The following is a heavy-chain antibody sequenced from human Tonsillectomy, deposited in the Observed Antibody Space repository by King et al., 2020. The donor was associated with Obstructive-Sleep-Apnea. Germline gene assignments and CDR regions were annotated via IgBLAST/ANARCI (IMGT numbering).Heavy chain of an antibody. V-gene: IGHV4-39*07. CDR1: GGSISSSSYY. CDR2: IYYSGST. J-gene: IGHJ5*02. Sequence: LQLQESGPGLVKPSETLCLTCTVSGGSISSSSYYWGWIRQPPGKGLEWIGSIYYSGSTNYNPSLKSRVPISIDTSKNQFSLKLSSVTAADTAVYYCARVPYITGWSGWFDPWGQGTLVTVSS. D-gene: IGHD6-19*01. CDR3: ARVPYITGWSGWFDP.